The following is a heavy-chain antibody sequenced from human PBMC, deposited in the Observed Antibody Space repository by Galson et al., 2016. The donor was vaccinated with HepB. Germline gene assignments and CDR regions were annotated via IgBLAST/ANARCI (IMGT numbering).Heavy chain of an antibody. CDR3: VQGSTAPAV. D-gene: IGHD1-26*01. Sequence: SLRLSCAASGFTFNRRGMHWVRQAPGKGLEWVANIKQDGSAKFYVDSVKGRFAVSRDNAENSLFLQMNSLRVDDTAVYYCVQGSTAPAVWGKGTTVTVSS. V-gene: IGHV3-7*03. J-gene: IGHJ6*04. CDR1: GFTFNRRG. CDR2: IKQDGSAK.